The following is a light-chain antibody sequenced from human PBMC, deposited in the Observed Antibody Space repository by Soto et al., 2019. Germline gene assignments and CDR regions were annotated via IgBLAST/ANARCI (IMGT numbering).Light chain of an antibody. CDR2: AAS. CDR3: QKYNSAPLT. CDR1: QTISSW. J-gene: IGKJ4*01. Sequence: DIQMTQSPSTLSGSVGDRVTITCRASQTISSWLAWYQQKPGKAPKLLIYAASTLQAGVPSRFSGSGSGTDFTLTISSLEPEDVAAYYCQKYNSAPLTFGGGTKVDI. V-gene: IGKV1-27*01.